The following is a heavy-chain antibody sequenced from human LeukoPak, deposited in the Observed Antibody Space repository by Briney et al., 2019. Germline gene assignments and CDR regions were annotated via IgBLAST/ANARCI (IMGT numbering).Heavy chain of an antibody. D-gene: IGHD6-19*01. J-gene: IGHJ5*02. V-gene: IGHV4-61*09. CDR1: GVSISSGSDY. CDR2: IDTSGGT. CDR3: VRDHLAVAGMRLAWFDP. Sequence: SQTLSLTCTVSGVSISSGSDYWRWIRQPAGKGLERIGHIDTSGGTNYNPSLKSRVTISVDTSKNQFSLELSSVTAADTAVYYCVRDHLAVAGMRLAWFDPWGQGTVVPVSS.